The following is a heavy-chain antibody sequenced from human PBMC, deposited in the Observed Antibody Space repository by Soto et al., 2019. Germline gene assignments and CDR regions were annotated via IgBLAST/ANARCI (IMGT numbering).Heavy chain of an antibody. CDR2: IYYSGST. CDR3: ARQPPYYYDSREGAFDI. Sequence: SETLSLTCTVSGGSISSGDYYWSWIRQHPGKGLEWIGYIYYSGSTYYNPSLKSRVTISVDTSKNQFSLKLRSVTAADTAVYYCARQPPYYYDSREGAFDIWGQGTMVTVSS. CDR1: GGSISSGDYY. V-gene: IGHV4-31*03. J-gene: IGHJ3*02. D-gene: IGHD3-22*01.